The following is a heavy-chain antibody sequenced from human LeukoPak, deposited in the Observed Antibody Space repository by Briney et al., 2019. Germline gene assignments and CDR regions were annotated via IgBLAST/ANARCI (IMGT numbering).Heavy chain of an antibody. CDR1: EYXFTSYH. J-gene: IGHJ4*02. V-gene: IGHV1-46*01. D-gene: IGHD5-12*01. Sequence: VASVKVSCKASEYXFTSYHMHWVRQAPGQGLEWMGVINPSDDSTTYAQKFQGRVTMTRDTSTSTVYMELNSLRSEDTAVYYCARDLGGNDQRGDYWGQGTLVTVPS. CDR2: INPSDDST. CDR3: ARDLGGNDQRGDY.